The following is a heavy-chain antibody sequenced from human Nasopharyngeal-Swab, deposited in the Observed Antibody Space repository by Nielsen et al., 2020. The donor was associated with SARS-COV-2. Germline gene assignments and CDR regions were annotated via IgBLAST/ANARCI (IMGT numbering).Heavy chain of an antibody. CDR2: IYYSGST. V-gene: IGHV4-39*01. J-gene: IGHJ5*02. CDR3: ARGRIGGVIGNWFDP. Sequence: WIRQPPGKGLEWIGSIYYSGSTYYNPSLKSRVTISVDTSKNQFSLKLSSVTAADTAVYYCARGRIGGVIGNWFDPWGQGTLVTVSS. D-gene: IGHD3-16*02.